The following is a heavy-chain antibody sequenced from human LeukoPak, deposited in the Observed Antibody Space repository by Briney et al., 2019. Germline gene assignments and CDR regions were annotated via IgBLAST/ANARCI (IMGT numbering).Heavy chain of an antibody. J-gene: IGHJ5*02. CDR1: GYSFTTYW. CDR3: ARQEYCSGGSCYTWFDP. D-gene: IGHD2-15*01. Sequence: GESLKISCKGSGYSFTTYWIGWVRQMPGKGLEWMGIIYPADSDIRYSPSFQGQVTISADKSISTAYLQWSSLKASDTAMYYCARQEYCSGGSCYTWFDPWGQGTLVTVSS. V-gene: IGHV5-51*01. CDR2: IYPADSDI.